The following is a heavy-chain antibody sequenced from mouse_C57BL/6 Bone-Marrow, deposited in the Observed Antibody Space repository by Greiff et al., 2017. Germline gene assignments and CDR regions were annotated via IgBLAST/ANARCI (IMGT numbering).Heavy chain of an antibody. V-gene: IGHV1-53*01. CDR3: ARLGPYSNFFFDY. Sequence: QVQLQQPGTELVKPGASVKLSCKASGYTFTSYWMHWVKQRPGQGLEWVGNINPSNGGTNYNEKFKSKATLTVDKSSSPAYMQLSSLTSEDSAVYYCARLGPYSNFFFDYWGQGTTLTVSS. CDR1: GYTFTSYW. CDR2: INPSNGGT. J-gene: IGHJ2*01. D-gene: IGHD2-5*01.